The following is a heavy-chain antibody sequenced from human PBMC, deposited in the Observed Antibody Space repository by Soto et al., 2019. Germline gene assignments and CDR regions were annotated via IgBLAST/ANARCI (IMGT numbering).Heavy chain of an antibody. J-gene: IGHJ5*02. V-gene: IGHV4-39*01. D-gene: IGHD2-21*01. Sequence: SETLSLTCTVSGGSVSSGSYYWGWIRQPQGKGLEWIGSIFYSGSTYYNPSLKSRVTISVDTSKNQFSLKLSAVTAADTAVYYCAMCLWYGNHRNLFDVRGQGSLVTVSA. CDR1: GGSVSSGSYY. CDR3: AMCLWYGNHRNLFDV. CDR2: IFYSGST.